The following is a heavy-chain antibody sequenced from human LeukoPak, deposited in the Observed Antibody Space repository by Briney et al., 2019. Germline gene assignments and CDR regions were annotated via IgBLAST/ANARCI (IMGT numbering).Heavy chain of an antibody. Sequence: ASVKVSCKASGYTFTGYYMHWVRQAPGQGLKWMGWINPNSGGTNYAQKFQGRVTMTRDTSISTAYMELSRLRSDDTAVYYCARGGTIVVVPAAEADPWGQGTLVTVSS. V-gene: IGHV1-2*02. CDR2: INPNSGGT. D-gene: IGHD2-2*01. J-gene: IGHJ5*02. CDR1: GYTFTGYY. CDR3: ARGGTIVVVPAAEADP.